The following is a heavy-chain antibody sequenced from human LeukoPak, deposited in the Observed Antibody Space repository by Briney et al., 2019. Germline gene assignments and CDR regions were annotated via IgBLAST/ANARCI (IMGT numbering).Heavy chain of an antibody. CDR1: GFIFSSYG. CDR3: ARDGFSYYYGSYYYMDV. Sequence: GGSLRLSCAASGFIFSSYGMHWVRQAPGEGLEWVAVISYDGNDKYYADSVKGRFTISRDNSKSTLYLQMNSLRAEDTAVYYCARDGFSYYYGSYYYMDVWGKGTTVTVSS. CDR2: ISYDGNDK. J-gene: IGHJ6*03. D-gene: IGHD3-10*01. V-gene: IGHV3-30*03.